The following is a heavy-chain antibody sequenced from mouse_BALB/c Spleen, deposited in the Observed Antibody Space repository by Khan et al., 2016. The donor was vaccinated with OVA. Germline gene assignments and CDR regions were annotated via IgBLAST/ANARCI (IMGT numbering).Heavy chain of an antibody. CDR1: GFSLTSYG. J-gene: IGHJ4*01. CDR3: AKDRGYYVVDY. V-gene: IGHV2-3*01. CDR2: IWGDGNT. Sequence: QVQLQQSGPGLVAPSQSLSITCTVSGFSLTSYGVSWVRQPPGKGLEWLGVIWGDGNTNFHSALRSRLSISKDNSKSQVFLKLNSLQTDDTATYYCAKDRGYYVVDYWGQGTSVTVSS.